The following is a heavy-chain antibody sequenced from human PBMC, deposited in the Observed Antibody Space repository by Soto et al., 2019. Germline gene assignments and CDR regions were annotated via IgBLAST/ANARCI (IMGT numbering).Heavy chain of an antibody. CDR3: ARDQEYSYGYCGAGGSCDY. CDR2: ISGSGGST. V-gene: IGHV3-23*01. Sequence: EVQLLESGGGLVQPGGSLRLSCAASGFTFSSFAMNWVRQAPGKGLEWVSAISGSGGSTYHADSVKGRFTISRDNSKNTVSLQRNSMRAEDTAVYYCARDQEYSYGYCGAGGSCDYWGQGTLVTVSS. J-gene: IGHJ4*02. D-gene: IGHD5-18*01. CDR1: GFTFSSFA.